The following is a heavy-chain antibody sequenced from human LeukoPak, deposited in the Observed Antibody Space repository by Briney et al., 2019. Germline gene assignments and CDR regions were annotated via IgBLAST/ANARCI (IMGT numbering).Heavy chain of an antibody. CDR3: AKGSEGSSGYYPPATFDY. CDR1: GFTFSSYG. Sequence: PGGSLRLSCAASGFTFSSYGMSWVRQAPGKGLEWVSAISGSGGSTYYADSVKGRFTISRDNFKNTLYLQMNSLRAEDTAVYYCAKGSEGSSGYYPPATFDYWGQGTLVTVSS. J-gene: IGHJ4*02. D-gene: IGHD3-22*01. V-gene: IGHV3-23*01. CDR2: ISGSGGST.